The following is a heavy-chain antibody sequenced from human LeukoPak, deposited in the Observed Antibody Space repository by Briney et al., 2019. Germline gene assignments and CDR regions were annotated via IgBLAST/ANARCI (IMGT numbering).Heavy chain of an antibody. CDR2: IYHSGST. CDR1: GGSINNHY. V-gene: IGHV4-59*11. CDR3: ARERIAAAGGYYMDV. J-gene: IGHJ6*03. D-gene: IGHD6-13*01. Sequence: SETLSLTCTVSGGSINNHYWNWIRQPPGKGLEWIGSIYHSGSTYYNPSLKSRVTISVDTSKNQFSLKLSSVTAADTAVYYCARERIAAAGGYYMDVWGKGTTVTVSS.